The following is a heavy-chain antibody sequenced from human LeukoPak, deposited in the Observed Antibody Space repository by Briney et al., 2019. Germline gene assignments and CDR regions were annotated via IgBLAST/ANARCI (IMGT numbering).Heavy chain of an antibody. Sequence: GGSLRLSCAASRFTSSSYVMSWVRQAPGRGLEWVSASSGSGSITYYADSVKGRFTISRDNSNNTLYLQMNSLRAEDTAVYYCAKDLSSGYYDAFDIWGQGTMVTVSS. D-gene: IGHD3-22*01. CDR3: AKDLSSGYYDAFDI. J-gene: IGHJ3*02. CDR2: SSGSGSIT. CDR1: RFTSSSYV. V-gene: IGHV3-23*01.